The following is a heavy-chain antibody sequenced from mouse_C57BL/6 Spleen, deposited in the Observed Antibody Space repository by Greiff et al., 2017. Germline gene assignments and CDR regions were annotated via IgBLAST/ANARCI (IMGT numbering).Heavy chain of an antibody. J-gene: IGHJ1*03. V-gene: IGHV6-3*01. CDR3: TEITTVVDWYFDV. Sequence: EVKLVVSGGGLVQPGGSMKLSCVASGFTFSNYWMNWVRQSPEKGLEWVAQIRLKSDNYATHYAESVKGRFTISRDDSKSSVYLQMNNLRAEDTGIYYCTEITTVVDWYFDVWGTGTTVTVSS. CDR1: GFTFSNYW. CDR2: IRLKSDNYAT. D-gene: IGHD1-1*01.